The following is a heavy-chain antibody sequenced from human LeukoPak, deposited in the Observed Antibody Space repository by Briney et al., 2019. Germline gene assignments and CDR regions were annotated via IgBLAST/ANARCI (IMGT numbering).Heavy chain of an antibody. CDR3: ATYYYDSSGHPYYFDY. D-gene: IGHD3-22*01. J-gene: IGHJ4*02. Sequence: SVEVSCKASGGTFSSYAISWVRQAPGQGLEWMRGIIPIFGTANYAQKFQGRVTITADESTSTAYMELSSLRSEDTAVYYCATYYYDSSGHPYYFDYWGQGTLVTVSS. V-gene: IGHV1-69*13. CDR1: GGTFSSYA. CDR2: IIPIFGTA.